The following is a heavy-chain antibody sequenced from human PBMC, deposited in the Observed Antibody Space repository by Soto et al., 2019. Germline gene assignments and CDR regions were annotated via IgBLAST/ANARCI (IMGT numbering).Heavy chain of an antibody. V-gene: IGHV3-23*01. CDR2: ISGSGGST. Sequence: EVQLLESGGGLVQPGGSLRLSCAASGFTFSSYAMSWVRQAPGKGLEWVSAISGSGGSTYYADSVKGRFTISRDNSKNTLYLQMNSLRAEDTAVYYCAKVSAYYYDSSGYLFDYWGQGTLVTVSS. CDR1: GFTFSSYA. J-gene: IGHJ4*02. D-gene: IGHD3-22*01. CDR3: AKVSAYYYDSSGYLFDY.